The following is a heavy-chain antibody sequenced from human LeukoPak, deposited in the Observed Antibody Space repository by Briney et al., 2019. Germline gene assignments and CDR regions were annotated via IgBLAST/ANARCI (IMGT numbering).Heavy chain of an antibody. Sequence: GGSLRLSCAASGFTFSSYAMHWVRQAPGKGLEWVTVTSYDGSNKYHADSVKGRFTISRDNSKSTLYLQMNSLRAEDTAVYYCASGTMIVPYYFEYWGQGTLVTVSS. CDR1: GFTFSSYA. CDR3: ASGTMIVPYYFEY. V-gene: IGHV3-30-3*01. D-gene: IGHD3-22*01. J-gene: IGHJ4*02. CDR2: TSYDGSNK.